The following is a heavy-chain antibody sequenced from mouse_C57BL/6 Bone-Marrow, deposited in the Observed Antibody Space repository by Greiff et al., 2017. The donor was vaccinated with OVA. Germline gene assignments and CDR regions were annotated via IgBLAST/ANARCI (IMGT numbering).Heavy chain of an antibody. Sequence: EVKVEESGPGLVKPSQTVFLTCTVTGISITTGNYRWSWIRQFPGNKLEWIGYIYYSGTITYNPSLTSRTTITRDTPKNQFFLEMNSLTAEDTATYYCARALYYGSSNWYFDVWGTGTTVTVSS. J-gene: IGHJ1*03. D-gene: IGHD1-1*01. CDR1: GISITTGNYR. V-gene: IGHV3-5*01. CDR2: IYYSGTI. CDR3: ARALYYGSSNWYFDV.